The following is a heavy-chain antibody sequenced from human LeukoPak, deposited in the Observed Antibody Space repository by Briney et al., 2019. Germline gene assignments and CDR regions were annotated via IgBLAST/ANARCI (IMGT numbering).Heavy chain of an antibody. D-gene: IGHD3-10*01. CDR3: ARDGSGSDFSLDY. V-gene: IGHV3-7*01. CDR1: GFTFSSHA. J-gene: IGHJ4*02. Sequence: GGSLRLSCSASGFTFSSHAMYWVRQAPGKGLEWVADIRHDGSDVYNVDSVRGRFTISRDNAKNSLFLQMNSLKDEDTAVYYCARDGSGSDFSLDYWGQGTLVTVSS. CDR2: IRHDGSDV.